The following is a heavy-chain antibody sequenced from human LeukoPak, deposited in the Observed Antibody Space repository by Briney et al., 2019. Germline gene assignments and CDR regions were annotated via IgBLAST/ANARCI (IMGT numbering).Heavy chain of an antibody. J-gene: IGHJ1*01. V-gene: IGHV3-7*03. CDR2: IKQDGSEK. D-gene: IGHD2-2*01. Sequence: GGSLRLSCAASGFTFSSYWMSWVRQAPGKGPEWVANIKQDGSEKYYVDSVKGRFTISRDNAKNSLYLQMNSLRAEDTAVYYCARSRCSSTSCLYFQHWGQGTLVTVSS. CDR1: GFTFSSYW. CDR3: ARSRCSSTSCLYFQH.